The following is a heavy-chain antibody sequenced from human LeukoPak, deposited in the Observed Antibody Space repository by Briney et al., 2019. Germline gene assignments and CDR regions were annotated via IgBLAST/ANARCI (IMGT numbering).Heavy chain of an antibody. CDR1: GGTFSSYA. Sequence: SVKVSCKASGGTFSSYAISWVRQAPGLGLEWMGGIIPIFGTANYAQKFQGSVTITADESTSTAYMELSSLRSEDTAVYYCARDRTVERLGYWGQGTLVTVSS. J-gene: IGHJ4*02. CDR3: ARDRTVERLGY. D-gene: IGHD4-23*01. V-gene: IGHV1-69*01. CDR2: IIPIFGTA.